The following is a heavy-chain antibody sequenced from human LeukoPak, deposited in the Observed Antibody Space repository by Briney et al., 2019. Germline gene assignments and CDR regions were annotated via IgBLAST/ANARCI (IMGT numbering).Heavy chain of an antibody. Sequence: SVKVSCKASESTFSSYAISWVRQAPGQGLEWMGRIIPILGIANYAQKFQGRVTITADKSTSTAYMELSSLRSEDTAVYYCARVITVTATSDAFDIWGQGTMVTVSS. CDR2: IIPILGIA. CDR3: ARVITVTATSDAFDI. V-gene: IGHV1-69*04. J-gene: IGHJ3*02. D-gene: IGHD2-21*02. CDR1: ESTFSSYA.